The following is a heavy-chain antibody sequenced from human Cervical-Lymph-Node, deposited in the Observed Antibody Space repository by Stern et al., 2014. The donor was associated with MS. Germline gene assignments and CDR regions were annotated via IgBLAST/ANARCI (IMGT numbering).Heavy chain of an antibody. CDR3: VKATYYDFWSGYFIPYYFDH. J-gene: IGHJ4*02. CDR2: VSSNGGST. Sequence: EMQLVESGGGLVQPGGSLRLSCSASGFTFTNYAMHWVRQAPGKGLEYVSAVSSNGGSTSYADSVKGRFTISRDNSENTVSLQMRSLRAEDTAVYYCVKATYYDFWSGYFIPYYFDHWGQGTLVTVSS. CDR1: GFTFTNYA. V-gene: IGHV3-64D*06. D-gene: IGHD3-3*01.